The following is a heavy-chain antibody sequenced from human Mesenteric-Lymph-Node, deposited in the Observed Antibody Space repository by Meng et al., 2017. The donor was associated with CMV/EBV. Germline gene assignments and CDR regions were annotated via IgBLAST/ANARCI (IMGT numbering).Heavy chain of an antibody. Sequence: CAGSGFNFSSYAMHWVRQAPDKGLEWLAVIADDGSRKYYADSQKGRFSISRDNSKKTLYLQLNSLSAEDTAVYYCAKETTARGPFDYWGQGTVVTVSS. CDR3: AKETTARGPFDY. CDR1: GFNFSSYA. J-gene: IGHJ4*02. V-gene: IGHV3-30-3*01. D-gene: IGHD1-14*01. CDR2: IADDGSRK.